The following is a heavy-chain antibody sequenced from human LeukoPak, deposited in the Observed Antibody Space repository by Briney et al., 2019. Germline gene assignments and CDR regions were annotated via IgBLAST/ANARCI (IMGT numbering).Heavy chain of an antibody. D-gene: IGHD6-19*01. CDR3: ASGYSSGWDNFDY. Sequence: SETLSLTCTVSGGSISSYYWSWIRQPPGKGLEWIGYIYYSGGTNYNPSLKSRVTISVDTSKNQFSLRLSSVTAADTAVYYCASGYSSGWDNFDYWGQGTLVTVSS. V-gene: IGHV4-59*01. CDR1: GGSISSYY. CDR2: IYYSGGT. J-gene: IGHJ4*02.